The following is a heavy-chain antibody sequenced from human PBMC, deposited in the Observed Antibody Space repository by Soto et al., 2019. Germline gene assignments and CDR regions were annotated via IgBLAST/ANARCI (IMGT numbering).Heavy chain of an antibody. CDR3: ARARRYCSGGSCFSYYYYGMDV. J-gene: IGHJ6*02. CDR2: IYYGGST. CDR1: GGSISSYY. Sequence: ASETLSLTCTVSGGSISSYYWSWIRQPPGKGLEWIGYIYYGGSTNYNPSLKSRVTISVDTSKNQFSLKLSSVTAADTAVYYCARARRYCSGGSCFSYYYYGMDVWGQGTTVTVSS. D-gene: IGHD2-15*01. V-gene: IGHV4-59*01.